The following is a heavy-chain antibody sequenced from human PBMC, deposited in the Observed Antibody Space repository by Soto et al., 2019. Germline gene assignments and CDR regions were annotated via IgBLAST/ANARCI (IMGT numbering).Heavy chain of an antibody. V-gene: IGHV4-39*01. J-gene: IGHJ6*02. D-gene: IGHD2-15*01. CDR2: MFYSGLT. Sequence: LSLTCSVSGYSVSSSDYYWAWIRQPQGKGLEWIGSMFYSGLTYYNPSLKSRVTLSVDTAKNQFSVRLNSVTAADTAVYYCAPLTVSLSGPYGIHVWGQGTTVTVSS. CDR3: APLTVSLSGPYGIHV. CDR1: GYSVSSSDYY.